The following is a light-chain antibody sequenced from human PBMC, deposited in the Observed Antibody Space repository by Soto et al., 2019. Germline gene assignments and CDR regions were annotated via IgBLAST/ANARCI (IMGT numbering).Light chain of an antibody. Sequence: ASVGDRVTISCRASQGISTWLAWYQQKPGKAPSLLIYGSSTLQSGVPSRFSGSGSGTDFTLTISSLQPEDCATYYCQQANSIPVTFGGGTKVDIK. CDR1: QGISTW. CDR3: QQANSIPVT. CDR2: GSS. V-gene: IGKV1-12*01. J-gene: IGKJ4*01.